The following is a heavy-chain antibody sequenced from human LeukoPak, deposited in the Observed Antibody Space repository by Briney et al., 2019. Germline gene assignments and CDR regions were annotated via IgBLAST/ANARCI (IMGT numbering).Heavy chain of an antibody. CDR2: INPNSGGT. Sequence: ASVTVSCTSSGYTFTVYYMHWVRQAPGQGLEWMGWINPNSGGTNYAQKFQGRVTMTRDTSISTAYMELSRLRSDDTAVYYCASSLLTRNWFDPWGQGTLVTVSS. CDR1: GYTFTVYY. J-gene: IGHJ5*02. CDR3: ASSLLTRNWFDP. D-gene: IGHD1-26*01. V-gene: IGHV1-2*02.